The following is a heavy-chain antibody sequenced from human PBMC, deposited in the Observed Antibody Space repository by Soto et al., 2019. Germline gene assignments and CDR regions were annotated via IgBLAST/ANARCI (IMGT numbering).Heavy chain of an antibody. CDR2: ISNNGTHT. V-gene: IGHV3-64*01. D-gene: IGHD2-15*01. J-gene: IGHJ6*03. CDR1: GFTFSKYE. CDR3: ASRGYGRRWPNVDMDV. Sequence: EAQLVESGGGLVPPGGSLRLSCAASGFTFSKYEMHWVRQAPGKGLEYVSGISNNGTHTDYAKSVNGRFTISRDNSENTLYLQRGSLRAEEMALYDCASRGYGRRWPNVDMDVWGKGTTVTVSS.